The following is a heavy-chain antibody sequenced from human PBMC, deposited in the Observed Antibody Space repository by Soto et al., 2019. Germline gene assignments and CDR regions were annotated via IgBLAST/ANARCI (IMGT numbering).Heavy chain of an antibody. CDR1: GFTFSSYA. Sequence: QVQLVESGGGVVQPGRSLRLSCAASGFTFSSYAMHWVRQAPGKGLEWVAVISYDGSNKYYADSVKGRFTISRDNSKNTLYLQMNSLRAEDTAVYYCARQYDILTGYYTSDAFDISGQGTMVTVSS. CDR2: ISYDGSNK. J-gene: IGHJ3*02. V-gene: IGHV3-30-3*01. D-gene: IGHD3-9*01. CDR3: ARQYDILTGYYTSDAFDI.